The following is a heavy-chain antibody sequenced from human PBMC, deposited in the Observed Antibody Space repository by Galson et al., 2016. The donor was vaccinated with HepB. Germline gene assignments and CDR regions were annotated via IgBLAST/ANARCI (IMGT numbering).Heavy chain of an antibody. Sequence: SVKVSCKASGYTFTSYYMHWVRQAPGQGLEWMGIINPSGGSTSYAQKFQGRVTMTRDTSTSTVYMELHSLRSEDTAVYYCASCSGGSCYSVDYWGQGTLVTVSS. D-gene: IGHD2-15*01. CDR2: INPSGGST. J-gene: IGHJ4*02. CDR1: GYTFTSYY. V-gene: IGHV1-46*01. CDR3: ASCSGGSCYSVDY.